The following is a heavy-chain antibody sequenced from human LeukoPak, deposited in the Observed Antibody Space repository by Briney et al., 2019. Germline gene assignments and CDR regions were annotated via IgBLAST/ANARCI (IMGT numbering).Heavy chain of an antibody. Sequence: PSETLSLTCAVYGGSFSGYYWSWIRQPPGKGLEWIGEINHRGSTNYNPSLKSRVTISVDTSKNQFSLKLSSVTAADTAVYYCARAPYGDYVGVYFDYWGQGTLVTVSS. CDR1: GGSFSGYY. J-gene: IGHJ4*02. CDR2: INHRGST. CDR3: ARAPYGDYVGVYFDY. V-gene: IGHV4-34*01. D-gene: IGHD4-17*01.